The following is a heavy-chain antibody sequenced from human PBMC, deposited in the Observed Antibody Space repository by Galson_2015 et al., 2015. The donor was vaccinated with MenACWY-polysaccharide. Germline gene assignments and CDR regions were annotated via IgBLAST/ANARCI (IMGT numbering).Heavy chain of an antibody. CDR3: GYSSGTYYNF. J-gene: IGHJ4*02. Sequence: TSYAAPVRGRFTVSRDDSNNKLYLQMNSLRTEDTAVYYCGYSSGTYYNFWGQGTLVTVSS. CDR2: T. D-gene: IGHD3-10*01. V-gene: IGHV3-15*06.